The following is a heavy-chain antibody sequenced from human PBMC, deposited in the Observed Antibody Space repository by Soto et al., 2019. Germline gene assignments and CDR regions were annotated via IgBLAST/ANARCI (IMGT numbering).Heavy chain of an antibody. CDR1: GFTFSNYA. V-gene: IGHV3-23*01. Sequence: EVQLLESGGGLVQPGGSLRLSCAASGFTFSNYAMSWVHQSPGKGLEWVSSISGSGGSTYYADSVKGRFTFSRDSSKNTLYLRMDSLRAEDTAVYYCAKGKGVTSPYYFDYWGQGTLVTVSS. CDR2: ISGSGGST. J-gene: IGHJ4*02. CDR3: AKGKGVTSPYYFDY. D-gene: IGHD2-8*01.